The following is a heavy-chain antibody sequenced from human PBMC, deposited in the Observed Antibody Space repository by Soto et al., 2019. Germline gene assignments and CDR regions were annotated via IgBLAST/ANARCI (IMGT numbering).Heavy chain of an antibody. J-gene: IGHJ4*02. CDR3: ARARPTPYQQLIDY. Sequence: SETLSLTCTVSGGSISSGGYYWSWIRQHPGKGLEWIGYIYYSGSTYYNPSLKSRVTISVDTSKNQFSLKLSSVTAADTAVYNCARARPTPYQQLIDYWGQGTLVTVS. CDR1: GGSISSGGYY. D-gene: IGHD6-13*01. CDR2: IYYSGST. V-gene: IGHV4-31*03.